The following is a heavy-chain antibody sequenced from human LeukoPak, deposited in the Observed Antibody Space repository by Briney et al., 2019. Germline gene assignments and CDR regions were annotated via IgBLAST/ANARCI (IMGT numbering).Heavy chain of an antibody. CDR2: IYNGDNT. CDR3: ARASRWLAFDN. J-gene: IGHJ4*02. Sequence: GGPLRLPRVASRFTVRKYHMLGPPQAPGGAGEWVSVIYNGDNTYYADSVQGRFTVSKDNSKNTLYLQMNSLRPEDTAVYFCARASRWLAFDNWGQGTLVTVSS. D-gene: IGHD6-19*01. CDR1: RFTVRKYH. V-gene: IGHV3-66*01.